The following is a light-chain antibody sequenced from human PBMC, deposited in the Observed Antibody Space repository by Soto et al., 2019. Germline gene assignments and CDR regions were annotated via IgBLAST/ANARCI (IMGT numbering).Light chain of an antibody. CDR2: DVT. J-gene: IGLJ1*01. CDR3: SSYAGYYTTV. V-gene: IGLV2-11*01. Sequence: QSVLTQPASVSGSPGQSITISCTGTSSDVGAYNYVSWYQHHPGKAPTLIIYDVTKRPSGVPDRFSGSKSGNTASLTISGLQAEDEADYYCSSYAGYYTTVFGTGTKLTVL. CDR1: SSDVGAYNY.